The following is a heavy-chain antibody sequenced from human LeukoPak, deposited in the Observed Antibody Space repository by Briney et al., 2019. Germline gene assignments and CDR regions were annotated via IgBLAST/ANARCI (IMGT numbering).Heavy chain of an antibody. D-gene: IGHD6-13*01. Sequence: SVKVSCKASGYTFTSYYMHWVRQAPGQGLEWMGGIIPIFGTANYAQKFQGRVTITADESTSTAYMELSSLRSEDTAVYYCARVYHSCSSCPDAFDIWGQGTMVTVSS. CDR3: ARVYHSCSSCPDAFDI. CDR2: IIPIFGTA. J-gene: IGHJ3*02. CDR1: GYTFTSYY. V-gene: IGHV1-69*13.